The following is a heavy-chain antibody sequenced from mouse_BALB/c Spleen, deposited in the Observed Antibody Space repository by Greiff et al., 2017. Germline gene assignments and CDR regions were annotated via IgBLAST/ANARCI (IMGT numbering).Heavy chain of an antibody. CDR3: ARDGGSITTVVEDYAMDY. CDR1: GFTFSDFY. Sequence: EVMLVESGGGLVQPGGSLRLSCATSGFTFSDFYMEWVRQPPGKRLEWIAARRNKANDYTTEYSASVKGRFIVSRDTSQSILYLQMNALRAEDTAIYYCARDGGSITTVVEDYAMDYWGQGTSVTVSS. D-gene: IGHD1-1*01. V-gene: IGHV7-1*02. CDR2: RRNKANDYTT. J-gene: IGHJ4*01.